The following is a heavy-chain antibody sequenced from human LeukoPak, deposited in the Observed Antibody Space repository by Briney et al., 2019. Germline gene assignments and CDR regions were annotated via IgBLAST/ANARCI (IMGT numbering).Heavy chain of an antibody. J-gene: IGHJ3*02. CDR2: ISWNSGSI. V-gene: IGHV3-9*01. Sequence: TGGSLRLSCAASGFTFDDYAMHWVRQAPGKGLEWVSGISWNSGSIGYSDSVKGRFTISRDNAKNSLYLQMNSLRAEDTALYYXAKXVGAARHDAFDIWGQGTMVTVSS. CDR3: AKXVGAARHDAFDI. CDR1: GFTFDDYA. D-gene: IGHD1-26*01.